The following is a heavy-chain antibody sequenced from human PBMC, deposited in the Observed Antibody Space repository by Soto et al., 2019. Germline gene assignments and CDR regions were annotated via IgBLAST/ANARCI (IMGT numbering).Heavy chain of an antibody. Sequence: SETLSLTGTVSGGSISSSGYYWGWIRQPPGKGLEWIGSIHYSGSTYYNPSLKSRATISVDTSKNQFSLELSSVTAADTAVYYCARVRQLRWFEPLGQGNLVPVCS. CDR1: GGSISSSGYY. CDR2: IHYSGST. V-gene: IGHV4-39*01. D-gene: IGHD6-6*01. CDR3: ARVRQLRWFEP. J-gene: IGHJ5*02.